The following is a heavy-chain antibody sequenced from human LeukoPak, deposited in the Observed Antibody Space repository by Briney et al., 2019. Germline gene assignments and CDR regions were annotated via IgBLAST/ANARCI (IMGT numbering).Heavy chain of an antibody. J-gene: IGHJ4*02. V-gene: IGHV4-59*08. CDR2: IHYSGST. D-gene: IGHD2/OR15-2a*01. CDR3: ARMTLSFDY. CDR1: GDSISSYY. Sequence: PSETLSLTCTVSGDSISSYYWSWLRQPPGQGLEWIGYIHYSGSTNYHPSLKSRLTISVDTSKNQFSLKLNSVTAADTAVYYCARMTLSFDYWGQGTLVTVSS.